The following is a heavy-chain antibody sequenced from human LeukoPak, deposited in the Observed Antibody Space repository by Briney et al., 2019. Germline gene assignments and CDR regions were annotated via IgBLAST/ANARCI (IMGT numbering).Heavy chain of an antibody. D-gene: IGHD3-10*01. CDR2: INHSGST. J-gene: IGHJ4*02. CDR1: GGSFSGYY. CDR3: ARSPNSLYGSGSYFFDY. V-gene: IGHV4-34*01. Sequence: SETLSLTCAVYGGSFSGYYWSWIRQPPGKGLEWIGEINHSGSTNYNPPLKSRVTISVDTSKNQFSLKLSSVTAADTAVYYCARSPNSLYGSGSYFFDYWGQGTLVTVSS.